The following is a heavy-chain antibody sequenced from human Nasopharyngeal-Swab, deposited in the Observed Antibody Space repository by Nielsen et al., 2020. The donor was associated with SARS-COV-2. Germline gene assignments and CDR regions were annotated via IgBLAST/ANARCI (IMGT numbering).Heavy chain of an antibody. V-gene: IGHV3-23*01. CDR1: GLTFSSYA. CDR2: ISGSGGST. D-gene: IGHD6-13*01. J-gene: IGHJ3*02. CDR3: AKDLSGIAAADDAFDI. Sequence: GGSLRLCCEASGLTFSSYAMSWVRQAPGKGLEWVSAISGSGGSTYYADSVKGRFTISRDNSKNTLYLQMNSLRAEDTAVYYCAKDLSGIAAADDAFDIWGQGTMVTVSS.